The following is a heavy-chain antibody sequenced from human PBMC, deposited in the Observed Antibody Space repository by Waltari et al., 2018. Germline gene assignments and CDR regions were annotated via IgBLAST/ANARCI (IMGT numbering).Heavy chain of an antibody. CDR2: ISIDSNNK. D-gene: IGHD5-12*01. J-gene: IGHJ4*02. V-gene: IGHV3-30-3*01. Sequence: QVDLVESGGGVVQPGRSLRLSCAASGVTFHNYDMHWVRQARGKGLWWVAAISIDSNNKYYTDSVKGRFTISRDNSKNMLYLEMNSLGTEDTALYYCASVADTGYKTNWGQGTLVTVSS. CDR1: GVTFHNYD. CDR3: ASVADTGYKTN.